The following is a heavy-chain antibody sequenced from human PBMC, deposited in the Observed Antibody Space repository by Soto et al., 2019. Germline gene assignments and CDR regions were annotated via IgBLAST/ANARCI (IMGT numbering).Heavy chain of an antibody. J-gene: IGHJ4*02. Sequence: SETLSLTCTVSGGSISSYYWSWIRQPPGKGLEWIGYIYYSGSTNYNPSLKSRVTISVDTSKNQFSLKVSSVTAADTAVYYCASGLIAAAGYFDYWGQGTLVTVSS. CDR1: GGSISSYY. V-gene: IGHV4-59*08. CDR3: ASGLIAAAGYFDY. D-gene: IGHD6-13*01. CDR2: IYYSGST.